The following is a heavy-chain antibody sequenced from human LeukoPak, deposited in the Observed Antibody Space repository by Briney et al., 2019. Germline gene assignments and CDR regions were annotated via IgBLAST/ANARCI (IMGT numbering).Heavy chain of an antibody. CDR2: ISAYNGNT. J-gene: IGHJ4*02. CDR3: ARDEDDSSGYSSDDY. Sequence: GASVKVSCKASGYTFTSYGISWVRQAPGQGLEWMGWISAYNGNTNYAQKLQGRVTMTTDTSTSTAYMELRSLRSDDTAVYYCARDEDDSSGYSSDDYWGQGTLVTVSS. CDR1: GYTFTSYG. V-gene: IGHV1-18*01. D-gene: IGHD3-22*01.